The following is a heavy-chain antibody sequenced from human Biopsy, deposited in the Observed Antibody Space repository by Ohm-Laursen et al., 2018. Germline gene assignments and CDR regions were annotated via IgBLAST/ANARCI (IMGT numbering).Heavy chain of an antibody. J-gene: IGHJ4*02. CDR2: FRFEDRT. CDR1: GGSISNYF. Sequence: GTLSLTCSVSGGSISNYFWTWIRQPPGKGLEWIGYFRFEDRTSYNSSLKSRVTISADTSKNQFSLRLSSVTAADTAVYYCALGGGSYVNFDYWGQGTLVTVSS. D-gene: IGHD1-26*01. CDR3: ALGGGSYVNFDY. V-gene: IGHV4-59*01.